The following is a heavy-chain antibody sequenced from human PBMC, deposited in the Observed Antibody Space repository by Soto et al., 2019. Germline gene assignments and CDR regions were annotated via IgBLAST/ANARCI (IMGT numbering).Heavy chain of an antibody. J-gene: IGHJ5*02. D-gene: IGHD3-10*01. CDR1: GGSISSGDYY. CDR2: IYYSGST. V-gene: IGHV4-30-4*01. CDR3: ARDARDYYGSGSLDP. Sequence: SETLSLTCTVSGGSISSGDYYWSWIRQPPGKGLEWIGYIYYSGSTYYNPSLKSRVTISVDTSKNQFSLKLSSVTAADTAVYYCARDARDYYGSGSLDPWGQGTLVTVSS.